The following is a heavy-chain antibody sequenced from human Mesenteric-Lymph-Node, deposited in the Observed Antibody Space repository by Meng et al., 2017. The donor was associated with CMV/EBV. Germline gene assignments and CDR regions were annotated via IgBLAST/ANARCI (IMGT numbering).Heavy chain of an antibody. CDR1: GFTFSSYA. CDR3: AKWGYYDSSGYDY. CDR2: ISGSGGST. J-gene: IGHJ4*02. V-gene: IGHV3-23*01. D-gene: IGHD3-22*01. Sequence: GESLKISCAASGFTFSSYATSWVRQAPGKGLEWVSAISGSGGSTYYADSVKGRFTISRDNSKNTLYLQMNSLRAEDTAVYYCAKWGYYDSSGYDYWGQGTLVTVSS.